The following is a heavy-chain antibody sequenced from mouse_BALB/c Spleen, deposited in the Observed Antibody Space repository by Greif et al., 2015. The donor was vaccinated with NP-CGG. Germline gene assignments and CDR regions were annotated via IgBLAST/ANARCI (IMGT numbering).Heavy chain of an antibody. V-gene: IGHV1-54*01. J-gene: IGHJ2*01. CDR1: GYAFTNYL. CDR3: ARAENRVRGGYYFDY. Sequence: VNVVESGAELVRPGTSVKVSCKASGYAFTNYLIEWVKQRPGQGLEWIGVINPGSGGTNYNEKFKGKATLTADKSSSTAYMQLSSLTSDDSAVYFCARAENRVRGGYYFDYWGQGTTLTVSS. CDR2: INPGSGGT. D-gene: IGHD2-14*01.